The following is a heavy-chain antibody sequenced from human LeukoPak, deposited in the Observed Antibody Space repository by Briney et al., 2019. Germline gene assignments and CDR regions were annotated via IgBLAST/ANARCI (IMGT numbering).Heavy chain of an antibody. CDR2: IKQDGSEK. CDR1: GFTFSSYA. Sequence: GGSLRLSCAASGFTFSSYAMSWVRQAPGKGLEWVANIKQDGSEKYYVDSVKGRFTISRDNAKNSLYLQMNSLRAEDTAIYYCARDSGYYGLFDYWGQGTLVTVSS. V-gene: IGHV3-7*01. CDR3: ARDSGYYGLFDY. D-gene: IGHD3-22*01. J-gene: IGHJ4*02.